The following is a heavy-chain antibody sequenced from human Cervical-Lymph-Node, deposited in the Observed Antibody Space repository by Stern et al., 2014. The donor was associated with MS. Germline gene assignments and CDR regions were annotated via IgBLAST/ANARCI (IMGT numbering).Heavy chain of an antibody. V-gene: IGHV3-30*18. CDR2: ISYDGSNK. J-gene: IGHJ4*02. CDR1: GFTFSSYG. CDR3: AKDLGRSSGWYGPADY. Sequence: DQLVESGGGVVQPGRSLRLSCAASGFTFSSYGMHWVRQAPGKGLEWVAVISYDGSNKYYADSVKGRFTISRDNSKNTLYLQMNSLRAEDTAVYYCAKDLGRSSGWYGPADYWGQGTLVTVSS. D-gene: IGHD6-19*01.